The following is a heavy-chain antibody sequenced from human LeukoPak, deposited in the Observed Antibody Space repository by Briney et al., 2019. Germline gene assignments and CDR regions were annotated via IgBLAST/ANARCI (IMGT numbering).Heavy chain of an antibody. Sequence: GGSLRLSCAASGFTFSSYAMGWVRQAPGKGLEWVSSISGSGGSTYYADSVKGRFTISRDNSKNTLYLQMNSLRADDTAVYYCARGGMATIERPFDYWGQGTLVTVSS. CDR2: ISGSGGST. CDR3: ARGGMATIERPFDY. V-gene: IGHV3-23*01. CDR1: GFTFSSYA. D-gene: IGHD5-24*01. J-gene: IGHJ4*02.